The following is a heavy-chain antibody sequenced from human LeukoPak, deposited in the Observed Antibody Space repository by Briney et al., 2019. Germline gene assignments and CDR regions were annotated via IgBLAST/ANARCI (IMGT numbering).Heavy chain of an antibody. Sequence: ASVKVSCKASGYTFTSYGISWVRQAPGQGLEGREWISAYNVNTNYAQKFQGRVTMTRNTSISTAYMELSSLRSEDTAVYYCARGTYRTYYYGSGSPEYGMDVWGQGTTVTVSS. CDR2: ISAYNVNT. D-gene: IGHD3-10*01. J-gene: IGHJ6*02. CDR1: GYTFTSYG. V-gene: IGHV1-18*01. CDR3: ARGTYRTYYYGSGSPEYGMDV.